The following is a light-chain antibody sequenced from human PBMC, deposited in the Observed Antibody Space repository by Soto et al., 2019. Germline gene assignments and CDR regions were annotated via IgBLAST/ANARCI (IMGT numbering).Light chain of an antibody. V-gene: IGLV1-40*01. CDR3: QSYDSSLSGSVV. CDR2: GNS. Sequence: QPVLTQPPSVSGAPGQSVTISCTGSSSNIGAGYDVHWYQQLPGTAPKLLIYGNSNRPSGVPDRFSGSKSGTSASLAITGLQAEDEADYYCQSYDSSLSGSVVFGGGTKLTVL. J-gene: IGLJ2*01. CDR1: SSNIGAGYD.